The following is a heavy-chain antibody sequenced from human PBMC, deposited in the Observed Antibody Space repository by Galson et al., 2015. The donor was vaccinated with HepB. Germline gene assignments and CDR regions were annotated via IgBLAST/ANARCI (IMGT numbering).Heavy chain of an antibody. CDR2: IIPILGIA. CDR1: GGTFSSYT. J-gene: IGHJ4*02. V-gene: IGHV1-69*02. D-gene: IGHD3-10*01. Sequence: SVKVSCKASGGTFSSYTISWVRQAPGQGLEWMGRIIPILGIANYAQKFQGRVTITADKSTSTAYMELSSLRSEDTAVYYCASRALVRENQRNFDYWGQGTLVTVSS. CDR3: ASRALVRENQRNFDY.